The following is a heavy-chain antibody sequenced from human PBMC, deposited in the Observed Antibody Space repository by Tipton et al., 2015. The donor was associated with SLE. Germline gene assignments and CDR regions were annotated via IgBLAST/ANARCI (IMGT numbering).Heavy chain of an antibody. J-gene: IGHJ5*02. Sequence: TLSLTCSVSGVSISTVIYYWTWIRQSADKGLEWLGHIHSTGRTYYNRSLGSRVSMSLDTSKNQFSLKLTFVTAADTAVYYCAGVPDYGSRSYGPTSWGQGTLVTVSS. D-gene: IGHD3-10*01. CDR1: GVSISTVIYY. CDR3: AGVPDYGSRSYGPTS. CDR2: IHSTGRT. V-gene: IGHV4-61*09.